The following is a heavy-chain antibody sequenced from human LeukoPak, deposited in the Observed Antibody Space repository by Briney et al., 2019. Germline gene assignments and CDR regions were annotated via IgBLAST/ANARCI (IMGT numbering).Heavy chain of an antibody. CDR1: GFTFSSYA. CDR3: ARDYKGPDY. D-gene: IGHD5-24*01. J-gene: IGHJ4*02. CDR2: ISYDGSNK. Sequence: GGSLRLSCAASGFTFSSYAMHWVRQAPGKGLEWVAVISYDGSNKYYADSVKGRFTISRDNAKNSLYLQMNSLRAEDTAVYYCARDYKGPDYWGQGTLVTVSS. V-gene: IGHV3-30*04.